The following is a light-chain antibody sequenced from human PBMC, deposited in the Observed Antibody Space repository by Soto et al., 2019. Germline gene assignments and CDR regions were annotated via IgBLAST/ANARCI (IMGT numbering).Light chain of an antibody. CDR1: ETVRSD. V-gene: IGKV3-15*01. CDR2: DAS. J-gene: IGKJ5*01. Sequence: EIVLTQSPATLSVSPGERATLSCRASETVRSDLAWYQQKPGQAPRLLIYDASTRATGIPARFSGSGSGTEFTLTISSLQSEDFAVYYCQQYNRWPPITFGQGTRLEI. CDR3: QQYNRWPPIT.